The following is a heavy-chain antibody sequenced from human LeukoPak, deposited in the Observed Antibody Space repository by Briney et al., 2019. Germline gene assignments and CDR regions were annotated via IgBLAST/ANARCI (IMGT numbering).Heavy chain of an antibody. CDR2: IYYSGST. CDR1: GGSISSYY. V-gene: IGHV4-59*01. Sequence: SETLSLTCTVSGGSISSYYWSWIRQPPGEGLEWIGYIYYSGSTNYNPSLKSRVTISVDTSKNQFSLKLSSVTAGDTAVYHCARGHYSSSWYVFDYWGQGTLVTVSS. D-gene: IGHD6-13*01. J-gene: IGHJ4*02. CDR3: ARGHYSSSWYVFDY.